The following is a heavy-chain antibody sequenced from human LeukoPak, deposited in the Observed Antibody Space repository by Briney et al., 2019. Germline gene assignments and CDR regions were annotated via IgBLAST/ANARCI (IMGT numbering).Heavy chain of an antibody. V-gene: IGHV3-11*03. CDR3: GTIAAAENY. Sequence: GGSLRLSCAASGFTFSDYYMSWIRQAPGKGLEWVSYIDIISTYTNYADSVKGRFTISRDNAKNSLYLQMNSLGAEDTAVYYCGTIAAAENYWGQGTLVTVSS. D-gene: IGHD6-13*01. CDR1: GFTFSDYY. J-gene: IGHJ4*02. CDR2: IDIISTYT.